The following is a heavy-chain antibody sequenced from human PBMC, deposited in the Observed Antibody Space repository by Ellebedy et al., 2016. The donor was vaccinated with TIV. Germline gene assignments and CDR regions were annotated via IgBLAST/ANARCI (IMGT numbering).Heavy chain of an antibody. J-gene: IGHJ4*02. V-gene: IGHV1-8*01. CDR2: MNPNSGNT. Sequence: AASVKVSCKASGYTFTSYDINWVRQATGQGLEWMGWMNPNSGNTGYAQKFQGRVTMTRNTSISTAYMELSSLRSEDTAVYYCARTYYDYVWGSYPPDGWGQGTLVTVSS. CDR3: ARTYYDYVWGSYPPDG. CDR1: GYTFTSYD. D-gene: IGHD3-16*02.